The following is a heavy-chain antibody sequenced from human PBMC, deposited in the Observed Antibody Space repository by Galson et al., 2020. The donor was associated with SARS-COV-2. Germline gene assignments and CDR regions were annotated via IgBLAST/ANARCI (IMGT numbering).Heavy chain of an antibody. CDR2: INSDGSST. CDR1: GFTFSSYW. D-gene: IGHD3-22*01. Sequence: GESLKISCAASGFTFSSYWMHWVRQAPGKGLVWVSRINSDGSSTSYADSVKGRFTISRDNAKNTLYLQMNSLRAEDTAVYYCARSDSSSGYYYGYYYYGMDVWGQGTTVTVSS. V-gene: IGHV3-74*01. J-gene: IGHJ6*02. CDR3: ARSDSSSGYYYGYYYYGMDV.